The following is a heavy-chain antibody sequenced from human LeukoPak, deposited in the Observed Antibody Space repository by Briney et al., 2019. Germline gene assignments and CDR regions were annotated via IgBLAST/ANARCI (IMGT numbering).Heavy chain of an antibody. CDR1: GYTFTSYA. CDR2: INTNTGNP. CDR3: ARDPVVRGVISSWSRGFDP. Sequence: GASVKVSCKASGYTFTSYAMNWVRQAPGQGLEWMGWINTNTGNPTYAQGFTGRFVFSLDTSVSTAYLQISSLKAEDTAVYYCARDPVVRGVISSWSRGFDPWGQGTLVTVSS. J-gene: IGHJ5*02. V-gene: IGHV7-4-1*02. D-gene: IGHD3-10*01.